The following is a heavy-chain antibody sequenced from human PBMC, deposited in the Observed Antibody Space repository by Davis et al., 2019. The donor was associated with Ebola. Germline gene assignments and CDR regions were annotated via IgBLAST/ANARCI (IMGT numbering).Heavy chain of an antibody. CDR2: IYSGGST. Sequence: GESLKISCAASGFTVSSNYMSWVRQAPGKGLEWVSVIYSGGSTYYADSVKGRFTISRDNSKNTLYLQMNSLRAEDTAVYYCARRGYDSSGYYYFGYYYYGMDVWGQGTTVTVSS. J-gene: IGHJ6*02. D-gene: IGHD3-22*01. CDR3: ARRGYDSSGYYYFGYYYYGMDV. V-gene: IGHV3-66*01. CDR1: GFTVSSNY.